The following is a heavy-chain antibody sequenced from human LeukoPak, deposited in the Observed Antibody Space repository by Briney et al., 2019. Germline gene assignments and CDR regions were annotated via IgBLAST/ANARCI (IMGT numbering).Heavy chain of an antibody. CDR1: GYTFTSYG. CDR3: ARDRGSYGIGMAFDI. CDR2: ISAYNGNT. J-gene: IGHJ3*02. D-gene: IGHD1-26*01. V-gene: IGHV1-18*01. Sequence: ASVKVSCKASGYTFTSYGISWVRQAPGQGLEWMGWISAYNGNTNYAQKLQGRVTMTTDTSTSTAYMELRSLRSDDTAVYYCARDRGSYGIGMAFDIWGQGTMVTVSS.